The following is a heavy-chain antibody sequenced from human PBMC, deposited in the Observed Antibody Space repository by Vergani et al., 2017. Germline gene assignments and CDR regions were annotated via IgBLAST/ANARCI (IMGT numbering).Heavy chain of an antibody. CDR2: IHPADSDT. CDR3: ARLYGRASSGSKYIDY. V-gene: IGHV5-51*01. D-gene: IGHD1-26*01. Sequence: EVQLVQSGAEVKKPGESLKISCQISGYSFTNYWIGWVRQMPGKVLEWMGIIHPADSDTRYSPSFQRQVTISVGKSISAAYLQRSSLRASDSAMDYCARLYGRASSGSKYIDYWGKGALVTVSP. CDR1: GYSFTNYW. J-gene: IGHJ4*02.